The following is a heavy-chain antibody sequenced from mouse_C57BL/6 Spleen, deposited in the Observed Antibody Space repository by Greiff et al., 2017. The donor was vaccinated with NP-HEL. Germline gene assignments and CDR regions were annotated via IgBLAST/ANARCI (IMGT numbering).Heavy chain of an antibody. V-gene: IGHV1-81*01. CDR3: ARHTAQATHFDY. CDR2: IYPRSGNT. J-gene: IGHJ2*01. D-gene: IGHD3-2*02. CDR1: GYTFTSYG. Sequence: VQLQQSGAELARPGASVKLSCKASGYTFTSYGISWVKQRTGQGLEWIGEIYPRSGNTYYNEKFKGKATLTADKSSSTAYMELRSLTSEDSAVYFCARHTAQATHFDYWGQGTTLTVSS.